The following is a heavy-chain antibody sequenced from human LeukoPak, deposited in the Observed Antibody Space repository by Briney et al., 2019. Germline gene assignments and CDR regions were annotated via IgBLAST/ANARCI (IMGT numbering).Heavy chain of an antibody. CDR3: ARDDLVVTAEVEYFQH. CDR1: GYTFTSYG. CDR2: ISAYNGNT. J-gene: IGHJ1*01. D-gene: IGHD2-21*02. V-gene: IGHV1-18*01. Sequence: ASVKVSCKASGYTFTSYGISWVRQAPGQGLEWMGWISAYNGNTNYAQKLQGRVTMTTDTSTSTAYMELRSLRSDDTAVYYCARDDLVVTAEVEYFQHWGQGTLVTVSS.